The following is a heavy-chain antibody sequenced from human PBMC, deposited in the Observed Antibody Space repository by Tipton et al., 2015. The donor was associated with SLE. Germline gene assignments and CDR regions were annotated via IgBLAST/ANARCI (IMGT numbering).Heavy chain of an antibody. CDR1: GGSINYYY. Sequence: TLSLTCTVSGGSINYYYWNWIRQPPGKGLEWIGYVFYNGNTNYNASLKSRVTMSVDTSKSQFSLQLRSVTAADTAVYYCARGGHCTSDSCYVFYYYMDVWGEGTPVAVPS. J-gene: IGHJ6*03. D-gene: IGHD2-2*01. V-gene: IGHV4-59*01. CDR3: ARGGHCTSDSCYVFYYYMDV. CDR2: VFYNGNT.